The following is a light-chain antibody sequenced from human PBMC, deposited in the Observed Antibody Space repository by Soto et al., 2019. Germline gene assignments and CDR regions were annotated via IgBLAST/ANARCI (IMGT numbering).Light chain of an antibody. Sequence: QSVLTQPPSVSAAPGQKVTISCSGSSSNIGESFVSWYQQLPGTAPKLLIYDSNKRPSGIPDRFSGSQSGTSATLAITGLQTGDEAYYYCATWDSGLSTGIFGGGTKLTVL. CDR2: DSN. J-gene: IGLJ2*01. CDR3: ATWDSGLSTGI. CDR1: SSNIGESF. V-gene: IGLV1-51*01.